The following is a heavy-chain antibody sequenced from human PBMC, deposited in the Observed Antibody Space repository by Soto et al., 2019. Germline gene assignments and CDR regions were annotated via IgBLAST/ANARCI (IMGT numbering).Heavy chain of an antibody. Sequence: GGSLRLSCAAAGFPFSSYCMHWVRQAPGKGLEWVAVIWYDGSNKYYADSVKGRFTISRDNAKNSLYLQMNSLRAEDTAMYYCARVDPPAKSWGRGTLVTVSS. CDR2: IWYDGSNK. D-gene: IGHD2-2*01. J-gene: IGHJ5*02. CDR1: GFPFSSYC. CDR3: ARVDPPAKS. V-gene: IGHV3-33*01.